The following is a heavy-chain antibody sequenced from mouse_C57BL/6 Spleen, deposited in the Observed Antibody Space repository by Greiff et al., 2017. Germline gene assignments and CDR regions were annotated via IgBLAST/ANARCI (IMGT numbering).Heavy chain of an antibody. CDR1: GYAFSSSW. CDR3: AGLYGSSPWFAC. CDR2: IYPGDGDT. V-gene: IGHV1-82*01. Sequence: QVQLQQSGPELVKPGASVKISCKASGYAFSSSWMNWVKQRPGKGLEWIGRIYPGDGDTNYNGKFKGKATLTADKSSSTAYMQLSRLTSDDSAVYFCAGLYGSSPWFACWGQGTLVTVSA. D-gene: IGHD1-1*01. J-gene: IGHJ3*01.